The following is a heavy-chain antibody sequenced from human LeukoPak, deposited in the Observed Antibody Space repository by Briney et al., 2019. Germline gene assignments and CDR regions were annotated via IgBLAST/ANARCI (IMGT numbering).Heavy chain of an antibody. CDR3: ASAGELSLSHWFDP. CDR1: GYTFPRYY. V-gene: IGHV1-2*02. D-gene: IGHD3-16*02. Sequence: ASVKVSCKASGYTFPRYYMHWVRQAPGQGLEWMGWINPNSGGTNYAQKFQGRVTMTRDTSISTAYMELSRLRSDDTAVYYCASAGELSLSHWFDPWGQGTLVTVSS. J-gene: IGHJ5*02. CDR2: INPNSGGT.